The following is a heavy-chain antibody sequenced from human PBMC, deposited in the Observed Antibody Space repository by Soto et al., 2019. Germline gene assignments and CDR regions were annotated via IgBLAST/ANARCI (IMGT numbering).Heavy chain of an antibody. D-gene: IGHD2-2*01. CDR1: GFTFSGSA. J-gene: IGHJ6*02. CDR3: TNVCSSTSCYFKDSDYYGMDV. CDR2: IRSKANSYAT. V-gene: IGHV3-73*02. Sequence: EVQLVESGGGLVQPGGSLKLSCAASGFTFSGSAMHWVRQASGKGLEWVGRIRSKANSYATAYAASVKGRFTISRDDSKNTAYLQMNSLKTEDTAVYYCTNVCSSTSCYFKDSDYYGMDVWGQGTTVTVSS.